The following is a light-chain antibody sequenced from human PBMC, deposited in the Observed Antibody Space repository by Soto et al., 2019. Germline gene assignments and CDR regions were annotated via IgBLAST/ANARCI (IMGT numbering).Light chain of an antibody. J-gene: IGLJ1*01. CDR3: QSYDSSNPWV. Sequence: NFMLTQPHSVSESPWKTVTISFTRSSGSIASNYVQWYQQRPGSAPTTVIYEDNQRPSGVPDRFSGSIDSSSNSASLTISGLKTEDEADYYCQSYDSSNPWVFGTGTKLTVL. V-gene: IGLV6-57*03. CDR1: SGSIASNY. CDR2: EDN.